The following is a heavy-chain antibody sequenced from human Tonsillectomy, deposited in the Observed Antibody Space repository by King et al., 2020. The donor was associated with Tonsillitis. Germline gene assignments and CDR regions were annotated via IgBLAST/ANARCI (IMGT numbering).Heavy chain of an antibody. Sequence: VQLVESGGGLVQPGGSLRLSCAASGFTFSSYAMGWVRQAPGKGLEWVSAISGSGGSPYYADSVKGRVTISRDNSKSTLYLQMNSLRAEDTAVYYCAKGGSSWYYFDYWGQGTLVTVSS. CDR2: ISGSGGSP. D-gene: IGHD6-13*01. CDR1: GFTFSSYA. J-gene: IGHJ4*02. CDR3: AKGGSSWYYFDY. V-gene: IGHV3-23*04.